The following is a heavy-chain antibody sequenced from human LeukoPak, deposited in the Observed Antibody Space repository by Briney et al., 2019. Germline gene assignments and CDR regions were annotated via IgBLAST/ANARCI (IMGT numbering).Heavy chain of an antibody. CDR2: IYYSGST. J-gene: IGHJ4*02. CDR3: ARHDSSRDYFVY. V-gene: IGHV4-59*08. CDR1: GGSITSFY. Sequence: KSSETLSLTCTVSGGSITSFYWTWIRQPPGKGLEWIGNIYYSGSTNYNPSLKSRVTISVDTSKNQFSLKLSSVTAADTALYYCARHDSSRDYFVYWGQGTLVTVSS. D-gene: IGHD6-13*01.